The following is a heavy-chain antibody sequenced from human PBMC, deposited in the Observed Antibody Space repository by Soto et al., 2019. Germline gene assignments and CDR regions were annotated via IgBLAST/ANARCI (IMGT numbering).Heavy chain of an antibody. CDR2: IYYSGNT. J-gene: IGHJ4*02. D-gene: IGHD6-6*01. Sequence: SETLSLTCSVSGGSISSGYYYWSWIRQPPGKGLEWIGNIYYSGNTYYNPSLKSRLIISIDTSKNQFSLKVGSVTAADTAVYYCASAHLGCYSSSWTKGFYFDFWGQGTLVTVSS. CDR3: ASAHLGCYSSSWTKGFYFDF. CDR1: GGSISSGYYY. V-gene: IGHV4-30-4*01.